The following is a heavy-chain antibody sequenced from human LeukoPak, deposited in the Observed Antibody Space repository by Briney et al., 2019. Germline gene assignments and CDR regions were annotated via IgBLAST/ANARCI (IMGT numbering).Heavy chain of an antibody. CDR1: GGTFSSYA. V-gene: IGHV1-69*01. Sequence: SVKVSCKASGGTFSSYAISWARQAPGQGLEWMGGIIPIFGTANHAQKFQGRVTITADESTSTAYMELSSLRSEDTAVYYCASFGYSGYDAGGYWGQGTLVTVSS. CDR3: ASFGYSGYDAGGY. J-gene: IGHJ4*02. CDR2: IIPIFGTA. D-gene: IGHD5-12*01.